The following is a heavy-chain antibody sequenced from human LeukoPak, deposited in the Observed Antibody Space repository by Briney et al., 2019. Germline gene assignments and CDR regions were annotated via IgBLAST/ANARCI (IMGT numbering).Heavy chain of an antibody. CDR3: ARDPDTSMTLDH. CDR1: GYTFSNYY. V-gene: IGHV1-46*01. J-gene: IGHJ4*02. D-gene: IGHD5-18*01. Sequence: ASVKVSCKASGYTFSNYYMHWVRQAPGQGLEWMGQVDPSGVTTMNVQKFQGRVTMTRDVSTSTVYMELNSLRSEDTAVYYCARDPDTSMTLDHWGQGTLVTVSS. CDR2: VDPSGVTT.